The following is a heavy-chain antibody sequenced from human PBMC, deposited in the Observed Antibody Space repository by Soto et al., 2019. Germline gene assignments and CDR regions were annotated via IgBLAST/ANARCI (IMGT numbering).Heavy chain of an antibody. Sequence: EGQLLESGGGLIQPGGSLRLSCAASGLTSGIYAISWVRQAPGKGLEWVSVISTGGVPYYADSVKGRFTISRDISKNTLFLQMSSLRVEDTAVYYCARGGTGYKQFDYWGQGTLVTVSS. V-gene: IGHV3-23*01. CDR2: ISTGGVP. J-gene: IGHJ4*02. CDR1: GLTSGIYA. CDR3: ARGGTGYKQFDY. D-gene: IGHD5-12*01.